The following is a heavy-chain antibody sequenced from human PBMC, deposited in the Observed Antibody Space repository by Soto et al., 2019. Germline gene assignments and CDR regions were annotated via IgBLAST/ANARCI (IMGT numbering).Heavy chain of an antibody. CDR2: ISSSGSTI. Sequence: PGGSLRLSCAASGFTFSSYEMNWVRQAPGKGLEWVSYISSSGSTIYYADSVKGRFTISRDNAKNSLYLQMNSLRAEDTAVYYCARAEDIVVVVAATGAFDIWGQGTMVTVSS. V-gene: IGHV3-48*03. CDR1: GFTFSSYE. D-gene: IGHD2-15*01. J-gene: IGHJ3*02. CDR3: ARAEDIVVVVAATGAFDI.